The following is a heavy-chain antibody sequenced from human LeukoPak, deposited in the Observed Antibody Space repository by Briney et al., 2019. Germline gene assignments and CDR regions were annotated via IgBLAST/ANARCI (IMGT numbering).Heavy chain of an antibody. V-gene: IGHV4-34*01. CDR3: ARQTDSSGYYCFDY. J-gene: IGHJ4*02. Sequence: PSETLSLTCAVYGGSISGYYWSWIRQPPGKGLEWIGEINHSGSTNYNPSLKSRVTISVDTSKNQFSLKLSSVTAADTAVYYCARQTDSSGYYCFDYWGQGTLVTVSS. D-gene: IGHD3-22*01. CDR1: GGSISGYY. CDR2: INHSGST.